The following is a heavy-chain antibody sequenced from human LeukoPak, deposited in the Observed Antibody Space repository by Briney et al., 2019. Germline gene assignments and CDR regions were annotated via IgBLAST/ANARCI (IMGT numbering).Heavy chain of an antibody. V-gene: IGHV1-2*02. CDR3: ASLVNIAAAGDDAFDI. CDR2: INPNSGGT. J-gene: IGHJ3*02. CDR1: GYTFTGYY. D-gene: IGHD6-13*01. Sequence: GASVKVSCKASGYTFTGYYMHWVRQAPGQGLEWMGWINPNSGGTNYAQKFQGRVTMTRDTSISTAYMELSRLRSDDTAVYCCASLVNIAAAGDDAFDIWGQGTMVTVSS.